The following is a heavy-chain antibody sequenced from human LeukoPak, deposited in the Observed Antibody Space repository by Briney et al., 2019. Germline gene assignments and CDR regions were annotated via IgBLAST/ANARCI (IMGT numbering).Heavy chain of an antibody. J-gene: IGHJ4*02. V-gene: IGHV3-33*01. CDR2: IWYDGSNK. Sequence: GRSLRLSCAASGFTFSSYGMHWVRQAPGKGLEWVAVIWYDGSNKYYADSVKGRFTISRDNSKNTLYLQMNSLRAEDTAVYYCARARLRLYYFDYWGQGTLVTVSS. CDR1: GFTFSSYG. CDR3: ARARLRLYYFDY. D-gene: IGHD5-18*01.